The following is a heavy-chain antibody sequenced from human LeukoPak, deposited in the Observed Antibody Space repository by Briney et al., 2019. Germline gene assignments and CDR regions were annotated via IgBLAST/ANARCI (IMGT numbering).Heavy chain of an antibody. D-gene: IGHD2-2*02. J-gene: IGHJ1*01. CDR3: ARKQYQLLYDGYFQH. V-gene: IGHV4-34*01. Sequence: PSETLSLTCAVYGGSFSGYYWCWIRQPPGKGLEWIGEINHSGSTNYNPSLKSRVTISVDTSKNQFSLKLSSVTAADTAVYYCARKQYQLLYDGYFQHWGQGTLVTVSS. CDR2: INHSGST. CDR1: GGSFSGYY.